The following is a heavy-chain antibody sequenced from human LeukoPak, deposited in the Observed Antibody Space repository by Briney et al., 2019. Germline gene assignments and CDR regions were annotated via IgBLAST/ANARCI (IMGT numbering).Heavy chain of an antibody. Sequence: GGSLRLSCAASGFTVSSNYMSWVRQAPGKGLEWVSVIYSGGNTYYADSVKGRFTTSRDSSKNTPYLQMNSLGAEDTAVYYCARGRPYFDYWGQGTLVTVSS. CDR1: GFTVSSNY. J-gene: IGHJ4*02. V-gene: IGHV3-53*01. CDR3: ARGRPYFDY. CDR2: IYSGGNT. D-gene: IGHD2-21*01.